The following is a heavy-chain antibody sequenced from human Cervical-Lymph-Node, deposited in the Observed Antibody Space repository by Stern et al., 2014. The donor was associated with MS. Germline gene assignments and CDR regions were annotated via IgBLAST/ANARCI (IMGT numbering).Heavy chain of an antibody. Sequence: VQLVESGPGLVKPSETLSLTCTVSGGSISSYYWTWIRQPPGKGLEWIGYMYYSGRTNYNPSLKSLVTLSVATYKNPFSLQLDPVTAADTAVYYCASQGAAGLFHHWGQGTLVTVSS. CDR3: ASQGAAGLFHH. V-gene: IGHV4-59*08. CDR2: MYYSGRT. D-gene: IGHD6-13*01. CDR1: GGSISSYY. J-gene: IGHJ4*02.